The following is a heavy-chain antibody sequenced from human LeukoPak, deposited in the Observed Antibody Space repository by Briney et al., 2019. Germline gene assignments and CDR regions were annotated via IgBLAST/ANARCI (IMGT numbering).Heavy chain of an antibody. CDR1: GYSISTGYY. CDR2: FYHGGST. J-gene: IGHJ4*02. CDR3: ARNARDYYGSGQDARFDY. D-gene: IGHD3-10*01. V-gene: IGHV4-38-2*02. Sequence: SETLSLTCTVSGYSISTGYYWDWIRQPPGKGLEWIGTFYHGGSTYYNPSLKSRVTISVDTSKNQFSLNLTSVTAADTAVYYCARNARDYYGSGQDARFDYWGQGTLVTVSS.